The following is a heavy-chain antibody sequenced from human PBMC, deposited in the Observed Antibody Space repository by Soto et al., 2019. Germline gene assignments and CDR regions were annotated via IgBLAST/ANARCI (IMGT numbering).Heavy chain of an antibody. CDR3: ARTPPGGGGMDV. J-gene: IGHJ6*02. Sequence: QVQLVQSGAEVKKPGSSVKVSCKASGGTFSSYAISWVRQAPGQGLEWMGGIIPIFGTANYAQKFQGRVTITADETTSTAYMELSSLRSEDTAVYYWARTPPGGGGMDVWGQGTTVTVSS. V-gene: IGHV1-69*01. CDR2: IIPIFGTA. D-gene: IGHD3-10*01. CDR1: GGTFSSYA.